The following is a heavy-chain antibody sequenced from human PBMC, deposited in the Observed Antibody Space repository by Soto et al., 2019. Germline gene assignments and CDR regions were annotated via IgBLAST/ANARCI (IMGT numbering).Heavy chain of an antibody. J-gene: IGHJ6*02. Sequence: QVQLVQSGAEVKMPGASVKVSCKASGYTFTSYGISWVRQAPGQGLEWMGWISTYNGNTNYAQKLQGRVTMTTDTSTRTADMELRSLRSDDTAVYYCERGRGWYLHDGMDVWGQGTTVTVSS. CDR3: ERGRGWYLHDGMDV. D-gene: IGHD6-19*01. V-gene: IGHV1-18*01. CDR2: ISTYNGNT. CDR1: GYTFTSYG.